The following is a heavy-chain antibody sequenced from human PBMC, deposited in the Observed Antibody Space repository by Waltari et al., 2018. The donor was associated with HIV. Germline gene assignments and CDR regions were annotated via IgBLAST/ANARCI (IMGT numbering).Heavy chain of an antibody. D-gene: IGHD3-10*01. CDR3: VRDVRGVDGNWFDP. J-gene: IGHJ5*02. CDR1: DYPISSGYF. V-gene: IGHV4-38-2*02. Sequence: QVQLQESGPGLVKPSETLSLTCAVSDYPISSGYFWGWIRQPPGNWLEWIGSIYQSGTTYFNPSLKSRVTLSVDTSKNQFSLKLTSLSAADTAVYYCVRDVRGVDGNWFDPWGQGTLVTVPS. CDR2: IYQSGTT.